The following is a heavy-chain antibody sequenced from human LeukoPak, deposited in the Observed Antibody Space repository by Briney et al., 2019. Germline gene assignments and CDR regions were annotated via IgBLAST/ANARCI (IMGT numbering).Heavy chain of an antibody. Sequence: ASVKVSCKASGYTFTSYDINWVRQATGQGLEWMGWMNPNSGNTGYAQKFQGRVTITRNTSISTAYMELSSLRSEDTAVYYCARGGPSSSWEGYYYMDVWGKGTTVTVSS. V-gene: IGHV1-8*03. CDR1: GYTFTSYD. J-gene: IGHJ6*03. D-gene: IGHD6-13*01. CDR3: ARGGPSSSWEGYYYMDV. CDR2: MNPNSGNT.